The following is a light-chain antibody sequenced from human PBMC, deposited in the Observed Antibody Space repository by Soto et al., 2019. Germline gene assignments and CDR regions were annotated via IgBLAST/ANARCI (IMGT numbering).Light chain of an antibody. Sequence: EIVLTRSPVTLSLCLGERATLSCRASQSVSSSFLGWYQQKPGQAPRLLIYAASSRAAGIPDRFSGSGSGTDFTLTISRLEPEDFAVYYCQQYGSSSWPFGQGAKV. CDR3: QQYGSSSWP. V-gene: IGKV3-20*01. CDR1: QSVSSSF. CDR2: AAS. J-gene: IGKJ1*01.